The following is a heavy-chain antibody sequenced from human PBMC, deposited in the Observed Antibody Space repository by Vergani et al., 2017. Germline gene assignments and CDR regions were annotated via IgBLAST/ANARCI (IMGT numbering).Heavy chain of an antibody. V-gene: IGHV3-23*04. CDR3: AKDGPELRHGGGDLSY. CDR1: GFTFSSYA. CDR2: ISGSGGST. D-gene: IGHD4-17*01. J-gene: IGHJ4*02. Sequence: EVQLVESGGGLVQPGGSLRLSCAASGFTFSSYAMSWVRQAPGKGLEWVSAISGSGGSTYYADSVKGRFTISRDNSKNTLYLQMNSLRAEDTAVYYCAKDGPELRHGGGDLSYWGQGTLVTVSS.